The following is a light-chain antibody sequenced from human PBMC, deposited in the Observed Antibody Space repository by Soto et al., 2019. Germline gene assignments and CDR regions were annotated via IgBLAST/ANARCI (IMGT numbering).Light chain of an antibody. CDR3: HQYNNWSPFT. Sequence: EIAVTQSLATLSVYHWERVTLSCMASQSLGSNLAWCQQKPGQSPRLLLYGAATRATGIPARLSGSGSGTEFTLTISSRQSEDFAVYYCHQYNNWSPFTFGQGTRLEIK. CDR2: GAA. CDR1: QSLGSN. J-gene: IGKJ5*01. V-gene: IGKV3-15*01.